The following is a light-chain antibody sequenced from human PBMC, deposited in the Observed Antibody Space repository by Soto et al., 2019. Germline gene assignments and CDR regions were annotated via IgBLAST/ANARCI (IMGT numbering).Light chain of an antibody. V-gene: IGKV3-11*01. CDR1: QSVSSS. CDR2: DAS. Sequence: EIVLTQSPATLSLSPGERVTLSCRASQSVSSSLAWYQQKPGQAPRLLMSDASNRATGIPARFSSSGSGTDFTLTISSLEPEDLALYYCQQRYNWITFGQGTRLEIK. J-gene: IGKJ5*01. CDR3: QQRYNWIT.